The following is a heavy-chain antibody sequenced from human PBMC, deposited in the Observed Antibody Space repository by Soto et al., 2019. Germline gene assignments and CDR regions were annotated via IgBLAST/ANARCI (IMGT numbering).Heavy chain of an antibody. CDR2: TSYDGKNK. CDR1: GFTFSNYA. D-gene: IGHD6-19*01. V-gene: IGHV3-30*04. Sequence: PGGSLRLSCAASGFTFSNYAMHWVRQAPGKGLEWVAVTSYDGKNKYDADSVKGRFTISRDNSKNTLYLQMNSLRREGTAVYYCARDLQFSGWLSAQTFDYWGQGTQVTVSS. J-gene: IGHJ4*02. CDR3: ARDLQFSGWLSAQTFDY.